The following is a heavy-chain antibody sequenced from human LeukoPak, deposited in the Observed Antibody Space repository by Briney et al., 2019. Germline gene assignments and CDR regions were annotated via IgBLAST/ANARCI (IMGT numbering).Heavy chain of an antibody. CDR3: ARDVSTVSPYCFDF. V-gene: IGHV3-9*01. CDR1: GFTFDDYA. J-gene: IGHJ4*02. Sequence: GGSLRLSCAASGFTFDDYAMHWVRQAPGKGLEWVSGISWNSGSIGYADSVKGRFTISRDNAKNSLYLHMNSLRDEDTAVYYCARDVSTVSPYCFDFWGQGTLVTVSS. D-gene: IGHD4-4*01. CDR2: ISWNSGSI.